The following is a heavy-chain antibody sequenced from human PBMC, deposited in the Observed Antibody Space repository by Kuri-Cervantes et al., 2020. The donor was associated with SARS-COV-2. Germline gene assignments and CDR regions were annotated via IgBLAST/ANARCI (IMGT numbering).Heavy chain of an antibody. Sequence: GESLKISCAASGFTFSSYGMHWVRQAPGKGLEWVAVISYDGSNKYYADSVKGRFTISRDNSKNTLYLQMNSLGAEDTAVYYCAKDGPDSGSYLFDYWGQGTLVTVSS. D-gene: IGHD1-26*01. CDR1: GFTFSSYG. J-gene: IGHJ4*02. CDR3: AKDGPDSGSYLFDY. V-gene: IGHV3-30*18. CDR2: ISYDGSNK.